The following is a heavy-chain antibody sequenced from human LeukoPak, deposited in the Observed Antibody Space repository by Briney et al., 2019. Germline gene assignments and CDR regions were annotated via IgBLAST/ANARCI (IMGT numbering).Heavy chain of an antibody. CDR3: ARDPDDYNWFDP. CDR2: ISSSSSYI. J-gene: IGHJ5*02. CDR1: GFTFSSYS. D-gene: IGHD2-21*02. Sequence: PGGSLRLSCAASGFTFSSYSMNWVRQAPGKGLEWVSSISSSSSYIYYADSVKGRFTISRDNAKNSLYLQMNSLRAEDTAVYYCARDPDDYNWFDPWGQGTLVTVSS. V-gene: IGHV3-21*01.